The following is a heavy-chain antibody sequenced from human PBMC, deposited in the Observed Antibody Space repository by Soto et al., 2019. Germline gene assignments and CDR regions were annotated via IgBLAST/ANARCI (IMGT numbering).Heavy chain of an antibody. J-gene: IGHJ4*02. V-gene: IGHV4-34*01. CDR2: INHSGST. CDR1: GGSFTDYG. CDR3: ARVSAY. D-gene: IGHD6-19*01. Sequence: QVHLQQWGAGLVKPSETLSLTCAVYGGSFTDYGWGWIRPSPGKGLEWIGEINHSGSTNYNPSLKSRVTISVDTSKNQFSLKVNSMTAADTAVYYCARVSAYWGQGTLVTVSS.